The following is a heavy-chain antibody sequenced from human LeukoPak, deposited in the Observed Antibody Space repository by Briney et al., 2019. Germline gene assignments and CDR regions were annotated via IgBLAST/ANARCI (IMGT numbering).Heavy chain of an antibody. CDR3: AKAPVTSCRGAFCYPFDS. CDR1: GFTFSTYA. CDR2: IGGSGGST. D-gene: IGHD2-15*01. Sequence: PGGSLRLSCAASGFTFSTYAMSWVRQAPGKGLEWVSAIGGSGGSTYYADSVKGRFTISRDDSKNTLYLQMNSLRAEDTAVYYCAKAPVTSCRGAFCYPFDSWGQGTLVTVSS. V-gene: IGHV3-23*01. J-gene: IGHJ4*02.